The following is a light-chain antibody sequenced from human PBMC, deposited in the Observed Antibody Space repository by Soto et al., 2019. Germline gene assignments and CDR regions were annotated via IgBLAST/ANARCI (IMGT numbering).Light chain of an antibody. CDR1: SSNIGGGYD. CDR3: ATWDDGLNAVV. Sequence: QSVLTQPPSMSGAPGQRVTISCAGSSSNIGGGYDVHWYQQLPGTAPKLLVYGNINRPSRVPDRFSASKSGTSASLAITGLQAEDEADYYCATWDDGLNAVVFGGGTQLTVL. V-gene: IGLV1-40*01. J-gene: IGLJ2*01. CDR2: GNI.